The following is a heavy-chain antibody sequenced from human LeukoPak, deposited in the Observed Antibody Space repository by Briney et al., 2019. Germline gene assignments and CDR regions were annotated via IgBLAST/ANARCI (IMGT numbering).Heavy chain of an antibody. CDR1: GFTFDNFA. CDR2: IYRAGTSK. CDR3: VKDLTPSDGRWEFDS. V-gene: IGHV3-23*03. D-gene: IGHD3-9*01. Sequence: GGSLRLXCAASGFTFDNFAMAWVRQSPGKGLEWVSGIYRAGTSKYYTDSVRGRFTISRDNARDMLYLQMNSLRADDTAVYFCVKDLTPSDGRWEFDSWGQGTLVTVA. J-gene: IGHJ5*01.